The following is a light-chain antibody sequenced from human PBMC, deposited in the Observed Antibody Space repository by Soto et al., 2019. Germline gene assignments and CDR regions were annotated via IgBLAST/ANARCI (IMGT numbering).Light chain of an antibody. CDR3: AAWDDNLSDLV. CDR2: RNN. V-gene: IGLV1-47*01. Sequence: QSVLTQPPPASRTPVQRGTISCSGSSSNIGTNYVCWYQQLPETAPKLLIYRNNQRPSGVPDRFSGSKSGTSASLAISGLRSEDEADYYCAAWDDNLSDLVFGGGTKVTVL. J-gene: IGLJ2*01. CDR1: SSNIGTNY.